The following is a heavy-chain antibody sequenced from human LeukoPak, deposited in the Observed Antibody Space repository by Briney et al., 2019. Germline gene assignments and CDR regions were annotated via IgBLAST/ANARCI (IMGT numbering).Heavy chain of an antibody. V-gene: IGHV1-46*01. CDR2: MNPSGGGT. D-gene: IGHD3-10*01. CDR3: ARDEGMDWFDP. J-gene: IGHJ5*02. Sequence: GASVKVSCKASGYTFINYYIHWVRQAPGQGLEWMGIMNPSGGGTIYAQKLQGRVTMTRDTSTSTAYMELSSLRSEDTAVYYCARDEGMDWFDPWGQGTLVTVSS. CDR1: GYTFINYY.